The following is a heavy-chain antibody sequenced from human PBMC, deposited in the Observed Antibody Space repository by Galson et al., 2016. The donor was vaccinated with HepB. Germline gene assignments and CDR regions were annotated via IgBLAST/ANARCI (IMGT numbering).Heavy chain of an antibody. D-gene: IGHD3-10*01. CDR3: ARDYFASAPD. J-gene: IGHJ4*02. Sequence: SLRLSCAASGFTFSSDWMHWVRQAPGKGLVWVSRISRDGSSTSYADSVKGRFTISRDNAKNTLYLQMNSLRAEDTAVYYCARDYFASAPDWGQGTLVTVSS. V-gene: IGHV3-74*01. CDR2: ISRDGSST. CDR1: GFTFSSDW.